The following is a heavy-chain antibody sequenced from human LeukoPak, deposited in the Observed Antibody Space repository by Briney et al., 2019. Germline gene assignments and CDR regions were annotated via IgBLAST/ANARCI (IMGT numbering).Heavy chain of an antibody. Sequence: PGGSLRLSCAASGFTFSYYSMNWVRQAPGKGLEWVSFIGSSSSYIYYVESVEGRFTISRDNAQNSLYLQMSSLRVEDTAVYYCARDPPPITIFGVVIPHVGMDVWGQGTTVTVSS. V-gene: IGHV3-21*01. CDR2: IGSSSSYI. CDR1: GFTFSYYS. CDR3: ARDPPPITIFGVVIPHVGMDV. D-gene: IGHD3-3*01. J-gene: IGHJ6*02.